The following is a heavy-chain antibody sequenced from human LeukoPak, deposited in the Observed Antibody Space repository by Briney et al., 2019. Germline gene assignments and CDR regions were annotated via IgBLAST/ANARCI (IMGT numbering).Heavy chain of an antibody. CDR2: IYSGGTT. J-gene: IGHJ4*02. CDR3: ARGHWFAHLDY. D-gene: IGHD3-9*01. CDR1: GFTVSSNY. V-gene: IGHV3-53*01. Sequence: GGSLRLSCAASGFTVSSNYMNWVRQAPGKGLEWVSIIYSGGTTYYADSVKGRFTISRDNSKNTLFLQMNSLRAEDTAVYYCARGHWFAHLDYWGQGTLVTVSS.